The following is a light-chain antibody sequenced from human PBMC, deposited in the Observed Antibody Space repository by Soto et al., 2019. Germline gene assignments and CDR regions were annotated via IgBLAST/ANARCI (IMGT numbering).Light chain of an antibody. Sequence: QSALTQPASVSGSPGQSITISCTGTSSDVGNDKYVSWYQQHPGKVPKLLIYEVSDRPSGVSNRFSGSKSGNTASLTISGLQAEDEADYYCSSYTTSHTVIFGGGTKLTVL. CDR2: EVS. CDR1: SSDVGNDKY. J-gene: IGLJ2*01. V-gene: IGLV2-14*01. CDR3: SSYTTSHTVI.